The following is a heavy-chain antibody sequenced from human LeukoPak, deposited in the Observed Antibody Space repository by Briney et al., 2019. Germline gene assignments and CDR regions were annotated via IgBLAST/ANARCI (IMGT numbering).Heavy chain of an antibody. CDR1: GGTFSSYA. V-gene: IGHV1-69*04. CDR2: IIPILGIA. CDR3: AREGLFYYDSSGLTPGRAFDI. J-gene: IGHJ3*02. Sequence: SVKVSCKASGGTFSSYAISWVRQAPGQGLEWMGRIIPILGIANYAQKFQGRVTITADKSTSTAYMELSSLRSEDTAVYYCAREGLFYYDSSGLTPGRAFDIWGQGTMVTVSS. D-gene: IGHD3-22*01.